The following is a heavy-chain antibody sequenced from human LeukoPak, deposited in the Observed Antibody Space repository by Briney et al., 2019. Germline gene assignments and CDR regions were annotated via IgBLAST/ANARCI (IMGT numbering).Heavy chain of an antibody. CDR2: INYRRTI. Sequence: SETLSLTCTVSGGPISSGDYYWGWIRQPPGMGPEWIGSINYRRTIYYNPSLQSRVAISVATSKHQFSLKLSSVTAADTAVYYCVGYPPRRDGYNLYYFDYWGQGTLVTVSS. CDR3: VGYPPRRDGYNLYYFDY. D-gene: IGHD5-24*01. J-gene: IGHJ4*02. CDR1: GGPISSGDYY. V-gene: IGHV4-39*07.